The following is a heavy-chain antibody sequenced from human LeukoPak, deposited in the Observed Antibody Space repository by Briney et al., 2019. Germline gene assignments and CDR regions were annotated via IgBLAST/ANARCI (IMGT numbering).Heavy chain of an antibody. CDR3: ARDGGHYYDFWSGYSSSFDY. Sequence: GGSLRLSCAASGFTFSSYSMNWVRQAPGKGLEWVSYISSSSSTIYYADSVKGRFTISRDNAKNSLYLQMNSLRAEDTAVYYCARDGGHYYDFWSGYSSSFDYWGQGTLVTVSS. V-gene: IGHV3-48*01. J-gene: IGHJ4*02. D-gene: IGHD3-3*01. CDR1: GFTFSSYS. CDR2: ISSSSSTI.